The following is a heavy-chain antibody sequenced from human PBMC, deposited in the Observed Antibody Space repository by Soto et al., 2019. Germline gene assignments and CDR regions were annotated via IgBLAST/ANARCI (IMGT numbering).Heavy chain of an antibody. CDR2: IYHSGST. J-gene: IGHJ5*02. V-gene: IGHV4-31*03. Sequence: QVQLQESGPGLVKPSQTLSLTCTVSGDSISRGGYYWNWIRQHPRKGLEWIGYIYHSGSTNYNPSLKSRVSISVDTSKNQLSLELSSVTAADTAIYYCARDGAGAYGLWWFDPWGQGILVTVSS. CDR1: GDSISRGGYY. CDR3: ARDGAGAYGLWWFDP. D-gene: IGHD2-21*01.